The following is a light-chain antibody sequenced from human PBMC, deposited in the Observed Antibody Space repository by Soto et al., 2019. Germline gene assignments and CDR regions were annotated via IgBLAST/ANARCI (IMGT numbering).Light chain of an antibody. CDR3: QQYGSSPYT. J-gene: IGKJ2*01. V-gene: IGKV3-20*01. Sequence: IVLTQSQDTLSLSPGEKATLSCRASQSVSSSPLAWYQQTPGQPPRLLVYGASNRATGIPDRFSGSGSGTAFTLIISRLEPKDFAVFYCQQYGSSPYTFGQGTKLEI. CDR2: GAS. CDR1: QSVSSSP.